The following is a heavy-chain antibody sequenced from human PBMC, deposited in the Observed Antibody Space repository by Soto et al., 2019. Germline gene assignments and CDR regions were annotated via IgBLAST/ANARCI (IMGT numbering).Heavy chain of an antibody. CDR3: AREDSIIIPAVSDF. J-gene: IGHJ4*02. CDR1: GCDFNNYG. V-gene: IGHV3-21*01. D-gene: IGHD2-2*01. CDR2: ISKSDYT. Sequence: VGSLRLSCTASGCDFNNYGINWVRPAPGKGLEWVSSISKSDYTYYSDSVKGRFTISRDNAKNSVSLQMNTLRVEDTAVYYCAREDSIIIPAVSDFWGQGTLVTVSS.